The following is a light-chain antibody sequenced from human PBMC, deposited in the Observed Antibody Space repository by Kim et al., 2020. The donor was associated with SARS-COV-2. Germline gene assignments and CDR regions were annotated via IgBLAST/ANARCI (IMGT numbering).Light chain of an antibody. V-gene: IGKV1-6*01. CDR3: RQDYNYPRT. CDR2: ATS. Sequence: AIQMTQSPSSLSVSVGDRVTITCRASQGIRNDLGWYQQKPGKAPKLLIYATSSLQSGVPSRFSGSGFGTDFTLTISSLQPEDFATYYCRQDYNYPRTFGQGTKVDIK. J-gene: IGKJ1*01. CDR1: QGIRND.